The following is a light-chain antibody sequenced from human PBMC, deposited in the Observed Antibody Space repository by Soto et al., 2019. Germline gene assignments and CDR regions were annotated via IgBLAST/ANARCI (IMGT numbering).Light chain of an antibody. Sequence: EIVLTQSPGTLSLSPGERATLSCRASQSISSSYLAWYQQKPGQAPRLLIYAASSRATGIPDRFSGSGSGTHFPLTISRLEPEVFAVYYCQPYGSSSYTFGQGTQLEIK. J-gene: IGKJ2*01. CDR2: AAS. CDR3: QPYGSSSYT. CDR1: QSISSSY. V-gene: IGKV3-20*01.